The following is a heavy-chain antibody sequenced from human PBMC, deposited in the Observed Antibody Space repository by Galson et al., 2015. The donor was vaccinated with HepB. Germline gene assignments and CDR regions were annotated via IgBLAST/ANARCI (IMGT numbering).Heavy chain of an antibody. Sequence: SVKVSCKASGYAFTVYVVHWARQAPGQGLEWMGWMNTNTGKPTYAPGFAGRFVFSLDTSVTTAYLQISSLEPDDTAVYYCARSPLRFLDWLPYYDYDYKDVWGEGTTVTVSS. CDR1: GYAFTVYV. D-gene: IGHD3-3*01. CDR2: MNTNTGKP. CDR3: ARSPLRFLDWLPYYDYDYKDV. J-gene: IGHJ6*03. V-gene: IGHV7-4-1*02.